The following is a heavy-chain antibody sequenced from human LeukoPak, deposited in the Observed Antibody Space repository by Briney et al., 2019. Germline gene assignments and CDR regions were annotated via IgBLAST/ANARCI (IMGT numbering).Heavy chain of an antibody. Sequence: GGSLRLSCAASGFTFSSYEMNWVRQAPGKGLEWVSYISSSGSTIYYADSVKGRLTISRDNAKNSLYLQMNSLRAEDTAVYYCARASLSSSWYHRPEDLGYWGQGTLVTVSS. CDR1: GFTFSSYE. J-gene: IGHJ4*02. D-gene: IGHD6-13*01. V-gene: IGHV3-48*03. CDR2: ISSSGSTI. CDR3: ARASLSSSWYHRPEDLGY.